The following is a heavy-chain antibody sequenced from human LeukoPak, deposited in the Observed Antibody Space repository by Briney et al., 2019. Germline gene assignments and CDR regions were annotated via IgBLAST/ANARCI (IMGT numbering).Heavy chain of an antibody. CDR3: ARALRSYYGSRLDP. CDR1: GGSFSGYY. D-gene: IGHD3-10*01. J-gene: IGHJ5*02. V-gene: IGHV4-34*01. Sequence: PSETLSLTCAVYGGSFSGYYWSWIRQPPGKGLEWIGEINHSGSTNYNPSLKSRVTISVDTSKNQFSLKLSSVTAADTAVYYCARALRSYYGSRLDPWGQGTLVTVSS. CDR2: INHSGST.